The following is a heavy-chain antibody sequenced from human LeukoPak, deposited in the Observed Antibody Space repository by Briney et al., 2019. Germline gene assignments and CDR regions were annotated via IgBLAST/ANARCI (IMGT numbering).Heavy chain of an antibody. V-gene: IGHV3-11*03. J-gene: IGHJ3*01. Sequence: GASLRLSCVASGFSFSDYYMSWIRQAPGKGLEWVSYVSSSGSHTNYADSVTGRFTISRNNAKKSLHLQMNSLRAEDTAVYYCARHPDGSLSLDYWGQGTMVTVSS. CDR1: GFSFSDYY. CDR3: ARHPDGSLSLDY. D-gene: IGHD1-26*01. CDR2: VSSSGSHT.